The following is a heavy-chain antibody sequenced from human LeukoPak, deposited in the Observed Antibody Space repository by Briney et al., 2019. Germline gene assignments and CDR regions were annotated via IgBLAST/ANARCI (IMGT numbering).Heavy chain of an antibody. CDR2: IKQDGSEK. J-gene: IGHJ4*02. CDR3: AKDGNWARFEN. Sequence: GGSLRLSCAASGFTFSSYWMSWVRQAPGKGLEWVANIKQDGSEKYYVDSVKGRFIISRDNSKNTLYLQMNSPRAEDTAAYYCAKDGNWARFENWGQGTLVTVSS. V-gene: IGHV3-7*03. D-gene: IGHD7-27*01. CDR1: GFTFSSYW.